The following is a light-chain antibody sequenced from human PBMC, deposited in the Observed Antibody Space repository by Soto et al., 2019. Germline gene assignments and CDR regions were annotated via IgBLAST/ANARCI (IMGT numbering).Light chain of an antibody. CDR2: DAS. J-gene: IGKJ5*01. CDR3: QQRSSWPIT. Sequence: DIVLTQSPGSLSLSPGERATLSCRASQSVTSYLAWYHQRHGQAPRLIINDASRRATGIPDRFSGSGSGADCTLTISSLEPEDVAVYYCQQRSSWPITLSQGTRLEI. CDR1: QSVTSY. V-gene: IGKV3-11*01.